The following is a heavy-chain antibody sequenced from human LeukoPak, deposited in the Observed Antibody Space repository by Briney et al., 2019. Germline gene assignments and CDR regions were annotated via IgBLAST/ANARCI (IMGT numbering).Heavy chain of an antibody. Sequence: GGSLRLSCAASGFTFDDYAMHWVRQAPGKGLEWVSGISWNSGSIGYADSVKGRFTISRDNAKNSLYLQMNSLRAEDTALYYCAKGGSEDTAMGLFDHWGQGTLVTVSS. CDR2: ISWNSGSI. D-gene: IGHD5-18*01. CDR3: AKGGSEDTAMGLFDH. V-gene: IGHV3-9*01. CDR1: GFTFDDYA. J-gene: IGHJ4*02.